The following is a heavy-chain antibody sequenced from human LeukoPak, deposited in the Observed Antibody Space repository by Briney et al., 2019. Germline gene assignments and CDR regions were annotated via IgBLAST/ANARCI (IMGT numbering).Heavy chain of an antibody. CDR3: ARVGCSSTSCYPERDY. CDR2: ISAYTDNT. CDR1: VYTFTSYY. D-gene: IGHD2-2*01. Sequence: GASVKVSCKASVYTFTSYYMHWVRQAPGQGLEWLGWISAYTDNTKYAQKVQGRVTMTTDTSTSTAYMELRGLRSDDTAVYYCARVGCSSTSCYPERDYWGQGTLVTVSS. J-gene: IGHJ4*02. V-gene: IGHV1-18*04.